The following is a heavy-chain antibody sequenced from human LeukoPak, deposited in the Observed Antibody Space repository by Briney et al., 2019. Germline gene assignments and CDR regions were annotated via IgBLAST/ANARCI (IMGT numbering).Heavy chain of an antibody. CDR1: GFTFSSYS. Sequence: GGSLRLSCAASGFTFSSYSMNWVRQAPGKGLEWVSSISSSSSYINYADSVKGRFTISRDNAKNSLYLQMNSLRAEDTAVYYCARVTEAPYYFDYWGQGTLVTVSS. J-gene: IGHJ4*02. V-gene: IGHV3-21*01. CDR3: ARVTEAPYYFDY. CDR2: ISSSSSYI.